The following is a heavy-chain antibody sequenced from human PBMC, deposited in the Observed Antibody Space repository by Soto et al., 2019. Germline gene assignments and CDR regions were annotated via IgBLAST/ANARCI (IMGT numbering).Heavy chain of an antibody. CDR1: GGSISSYH. J-gene: IGHJ4*02. CDR3: ARIWWFGELRWYFDN. D-gene: IGHD3-10*01. CDR2: IYHSGST. V-gene: IGHV4-4*09. Sequence: SETLSLTCSVSGGSISSYHWSWIRQAPGKGLEWIGYIYHSGSTIYNPSLTSRVTISMDTSKSQLSLKLTSLTAADTAVYYCARIWWFGELRWYFDNWGQGALVTVS.